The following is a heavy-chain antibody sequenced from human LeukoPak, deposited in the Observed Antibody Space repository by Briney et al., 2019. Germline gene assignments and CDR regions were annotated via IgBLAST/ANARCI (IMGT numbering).Heavy chain of an antibody. CDR2: IYSGGST. Sequence: PGGSLRLSCAASGFTFSDYYMSWVRQAPGKGLEWVSVIYSGGSTYYADSVKGRFTISRDNSKNTLHLQMNSLRAEDTAVYYCARDVGGVFDYWGQGTLVTVSS. D-gene: IGHD3-16*01. CDR1: GFTFSDYY. J-gene: IGHJ4*02. CDR3: ARDVGGVFDY. V-gene: IGHV3-53*01.